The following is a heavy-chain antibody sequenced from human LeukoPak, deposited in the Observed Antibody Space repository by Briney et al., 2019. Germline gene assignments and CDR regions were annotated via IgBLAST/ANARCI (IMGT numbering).Heavy chain of an antibody. Sequence: PSETLSLTCAVYGGSFSGYYWSWIRQPPGKGLEWIGEINHSGSTNYNPSLKSRVTISVDTSRNQFSLKLSSVTAADTAVYYCARAGGSVGDYWGQGTLVTVSS. CDR3: ARAGGSVGDY. CDR1: GGSFSGYY. CDR2: INHSGST. D-gene: IGHD3-10*01. V-gene: IGHV4-34*01. J-gene: IGHJ4*02.